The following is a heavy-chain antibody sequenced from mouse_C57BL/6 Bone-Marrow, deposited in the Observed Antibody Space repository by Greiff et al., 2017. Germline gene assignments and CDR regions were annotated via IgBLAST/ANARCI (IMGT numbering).Heavy chain of an antibody. CDR1: GFTFSDFY. J-gene: IGHJ4*01. CDR3: ARDARGPYAMDY. Sequence: EVMLVESGGGLVQSGRSLRLSCATSGFTFSDFYMEWVRQAPGKGLEWIAASRNKANDYTTEYSASVKGRFIVSRDTSQSILYLQMNALRAEDTAIYYCARDARGPYAMDYWGQGTSGTVSS. V-gene: IGHV7-1*01. D-gene: IGHD3-3*01. CDR2: SRNKANDYTT.